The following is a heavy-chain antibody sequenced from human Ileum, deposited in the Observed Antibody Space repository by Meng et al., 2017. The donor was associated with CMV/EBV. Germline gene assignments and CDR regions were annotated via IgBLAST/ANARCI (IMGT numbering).Heavy chain of an antibody. Sequence: GGSLRPSWPASGFTFDEFAMHWVRQAPGKGLEWVSGISWKSVHIDYAGFVRGRFTISRDNAKNSLFLQINNLRPEDTVLYYWARNRFGELLLGGAFYIWGQGTVVTVSS. V-gene: IGHV3-9*01. CDR1: GFTFDEFA. CDR3: ARNRFGELLLGGAFYI. CDR2: ISWKSVHI. D-gene: IGHD3-10*01. J-gene: IGHJ3*02.